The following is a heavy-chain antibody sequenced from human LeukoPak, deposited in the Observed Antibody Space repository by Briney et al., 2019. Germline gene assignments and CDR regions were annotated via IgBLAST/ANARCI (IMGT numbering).Heavy chain of an antibody. CDR1: GGSISSYY. CDR2: IYYSGST. Sequence: PSETLSLTCTVSGGSISSYYWSWIRQPPGKGLEWIGYIYYSGSTNYNPSLKSRVTISVDTSKNQFSPKLNSVTAADTAVYYCARGPYGSSSKAFDYWGQGTLVTVSS. CDR3: ARGPYGSSSKAFDY. J-gene: IGHJ4*02. D-gene: IGHD6-6*01. V-gene: IGHV4-59*01.